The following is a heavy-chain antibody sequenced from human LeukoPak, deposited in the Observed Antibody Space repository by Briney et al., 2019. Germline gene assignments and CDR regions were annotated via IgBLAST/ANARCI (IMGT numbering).Heavy chain of an antibody. D-gene: IGHD2-21*02. CDR1: GFTFRLFG. Sequence: GGSLRLSCAAAGFTFRLFGMHWVRQAPGKGLEWVSFIRFDRSNTYHADSVKGRFTISTDNSKNTLYLQMNSLTSEDTAVYYCAKVKTDILIADSWGQGTLVTVSS. J-gene: IGHJ4*02. V-gene: IGHV3-30*02. CDR2: IRFDRSNT. CDR3: AKVKTDILIADS.